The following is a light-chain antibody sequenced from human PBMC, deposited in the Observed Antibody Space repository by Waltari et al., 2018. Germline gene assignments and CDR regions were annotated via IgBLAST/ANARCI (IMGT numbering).Light chain of an antibody. Sequence: DIVMTQSPDSLAVSLGERATITCKSSESILYPSNNKNFLGWFQHKPGQPPKMLIYWASTRQSEVPARFSGSGSGTEFTLTISSVQAEDVAIYYCQQYVRLPWTFGQGTQVEVK. CDR3: QQYVRLPWT. CDR1: ESILYPSNNKNF. V-gene: IGKV4-1*01. J-gene: IGKJ1*01. CDR2: WAS.